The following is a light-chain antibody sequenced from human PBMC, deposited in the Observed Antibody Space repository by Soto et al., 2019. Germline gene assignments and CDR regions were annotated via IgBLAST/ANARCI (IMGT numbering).Light chain of an antibody. CDR3: QQYGSSLPWT. CDR1: QSVTSNF. CDR2: GAS. Sequence: EIVLTQSPGTLSLSPGGRATLSCRASQSVTSNFLAWYQQKPGQGPRLLIYGASSRATGIPDRFSGSGSGTDFTLTISRLEPEDFAVYYCQQYGSSLPWTFGQGTKVDIK. V-gene: IGKV3-20*01. J-gene: IGKJ1*01.